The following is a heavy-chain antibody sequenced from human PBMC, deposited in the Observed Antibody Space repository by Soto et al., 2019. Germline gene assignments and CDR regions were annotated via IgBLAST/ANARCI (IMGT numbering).Heavy chain of an antibody. J-gene: IGHJ4*02. Sequence: QVQLVESGGGVVQPGRSLRLSCAASGFTFSIYGMHWVRQAPGKGLEWVAVIWYDGSNQYYADSVKGRFTISRDNSENTLYLQMNSLRAEDTAVYYCARGRYSSSWSDFDYWGQGTLVTVSS. CDR2: IWYDGSNQ. D-gene: IGHD6-13*01. CDR1: GFTFSIYG. CDR3: ARGRYSSSWSDFDY. V-gene: IGHV3-33*01.